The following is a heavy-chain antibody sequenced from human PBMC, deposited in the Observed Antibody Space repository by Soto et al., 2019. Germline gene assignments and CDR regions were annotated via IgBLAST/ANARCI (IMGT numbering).Heavy chain of an antibody. CDR1: GFTFSSYA. J-gene: IGHJ4*02. CDR2: ISGSGGST. D-gene: IGHD4-4*01. V-gene: IGHV3-23*01. CDR3: AKDSHITVTTFTLGY. Sequence: GGSLRLSCAASGFTFSSYAMSWVRQAPGKGLEWVSAISGSGGSTYYADSVKGRFTISRDNSKNTLYLQMNSLRAEDTAVYYCAKDSHITVTTFTLGYWGQGTLVTVSS.